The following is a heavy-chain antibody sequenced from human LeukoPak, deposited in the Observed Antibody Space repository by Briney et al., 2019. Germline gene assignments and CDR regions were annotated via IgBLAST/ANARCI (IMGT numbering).Heavy chain of an antibody. CDR3: AGTDYCSSTSCYLGSWFDP. Sequence: YSGSTYYNPSLKSRVTISVDTSKNQFSLKLSSVTAADTAVYYCAGTDYCSSTSCYLGSWFDPWGQGTLVTVSS. CDR2: YSGST. D-gene: IGHD2-2*01. V-gene: IGHV4-39*01. J-gene: IGHJ5*02.